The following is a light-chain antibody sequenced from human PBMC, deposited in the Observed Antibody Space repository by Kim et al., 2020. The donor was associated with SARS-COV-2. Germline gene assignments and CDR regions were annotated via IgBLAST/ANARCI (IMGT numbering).Light chain of an antibody. Sequence: GQSVTISCTGTSSDVGFYNQVSWYQQYPGKAPKLMIYEVSKRPSGVPDRFSGSKAGNAASLTVSGLQAEDEADYYCSSYAGSDNYVFGTGTKVTVL. CDR2: EVS. CDR3: SSYAGSDNYV. V-gene: IGLV2-8*01. CDR1: SSDVGFYNQ. J-gene: IGLJ1*01.